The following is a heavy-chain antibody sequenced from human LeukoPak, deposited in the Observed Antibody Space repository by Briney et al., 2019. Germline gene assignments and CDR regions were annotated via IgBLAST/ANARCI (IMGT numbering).Heavy chain of an antibody. J-gene: IGHJ4*02. Sequence: ASVKVSCKASGGTFSSYAISWVQQAPGQGLEWMGGIIPIFGTANYAQKFQGRATITADESTSTAYMELSSLRSEDTAVYYCARDSNIAAASLQTLVDWGQGTLVTVSS. CDR3: ARDSNIAAASLQTLVD. CDR2: IIPIFGTA. D-gene: IGHD6-13*01. V-gene: IGHV1-69*01. CDR1: GGTFSSYA.